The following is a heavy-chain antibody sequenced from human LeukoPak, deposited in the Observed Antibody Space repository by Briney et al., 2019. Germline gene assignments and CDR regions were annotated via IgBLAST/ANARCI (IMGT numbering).Heavy chain of an antibody. CDR2: INPNSGGT. J-gene: IGHJ5*02. CDR3: ATYSSRGGWFDP. CDR1: GYTFTGYY. Sequence: ASVKVSCKASGYTFTGYYMHWVRQAPGQGLEWMGWINPNSGGTNYAQKFQGRVTMTRDTSISTAYMELSRLRSDDTAVYYCATYSSRGGWFDPWGQGTLVTVSS. V-gene: IGHV1-2*02. D-gene: IGHD6-13*01.